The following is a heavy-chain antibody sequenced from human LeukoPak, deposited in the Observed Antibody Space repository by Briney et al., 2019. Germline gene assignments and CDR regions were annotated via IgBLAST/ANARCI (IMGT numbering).Heavy chain of an antibody. J-gene: IGHJ4*02. CDR3: ARVYYDSSGYLLFDY. CDR2: INPNNGGT. Sequence: ASVKVSCKASGYTFSGYYMHWVRQAPGQGLEWMGQINPNNGGTNYAQKFQGRVTMTRGTSISTAYMELSRLRSDDTAVYYCARVYYDSSGYLLFDYWGQGTLVTVSS. V-gene: IGHV1-2*06. D-gene: IGHD3-22*01. CDR1: GYTFSGYY.